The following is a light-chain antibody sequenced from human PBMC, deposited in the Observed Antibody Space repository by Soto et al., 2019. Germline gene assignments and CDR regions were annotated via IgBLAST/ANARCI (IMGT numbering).Light chain of an antibody. CDR3: QQYNQWPLT. J-gene: IGKJ4*01. Sequence: EIVMTQSPATLSVSPGEKAPLSCRASQTVSNNLAWYQQKPGQAPRLLIYFASTRATGIPARFSGSGSGTEFTLTISSLQSEDFAVYYCQQYNQWPLTFGGGTKAETK. CDR2: FAS. V-gene: IGKV3-15*01. CDR1: QTVSNN.